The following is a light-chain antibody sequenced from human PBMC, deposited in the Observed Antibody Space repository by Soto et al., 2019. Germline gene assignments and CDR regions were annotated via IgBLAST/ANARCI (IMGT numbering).Light chain of an antibody. V-gene: IGLV1-40*01. CDR2: GNS. CDR1: SSNIGAGYD. J-gene: IGLJ1*01. Sequence: QAVVTQPPSVSGAPGQRVTTSCTGSSSNIGAGYDVHWYQQLPGTAPKLLIYGNSNRPSGVPDRFSGSKSGTSASLASTGLQAEDEADYYCQSYDSSLSSYVFGTGTKLTVL. CDR3: QSYDSSLSSYV.